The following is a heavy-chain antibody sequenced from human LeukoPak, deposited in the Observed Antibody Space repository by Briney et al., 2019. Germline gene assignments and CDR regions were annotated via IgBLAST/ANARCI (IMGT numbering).Heavy chain of an antibody. J-gene: IGHJ4*02. D-gene: IGHD6-13*01. V-gene: IGHV3-66*01. Sequence: PGGALRLSCAVSGFTVSSNYMSWVRQAPGKGLEWVSVIYSGGSTYYADSVKGRFTVSRDNSKNTLYLQMNSLRAKDTAVYYCARGLVGIAGDYWGQGTLVTVSS. CDR3: ARGLVGIAGDY. CDR1: GFTVSSNY. CDR2: IYSGGST.